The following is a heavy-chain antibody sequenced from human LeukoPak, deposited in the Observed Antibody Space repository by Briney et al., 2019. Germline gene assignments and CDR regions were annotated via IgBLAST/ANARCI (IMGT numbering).Heavy chain of an antibody. CDR2: IWYDGSNK. CDR3: AKPHLSFWSGSSWFDP. D-gene: IGHD3-3*01. J-gene: IGHJ5*02. V-gene: IGHV3-33*06. CDR1: GFTFSSYG. Sequence: GGSLRLSCAASGFTFSSYGMHWVRQAPGKGLEWVAVIWYDGSNKYYADSVKGRFTISRDNSKNTLYLQMNSLRAEDTAVYYCAKPHLSFWSGSSWFDPWGQGTLVTVSS.